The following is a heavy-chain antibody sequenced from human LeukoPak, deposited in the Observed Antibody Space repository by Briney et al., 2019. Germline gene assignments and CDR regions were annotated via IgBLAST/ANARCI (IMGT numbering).Heavy chain of an antibody. CDR3: ARGRGDYYDSSGYYLVGSDY. D-gene: IGHD3-22*01. J-gene: IGHJ4*02. CDR2: IXXXGST. CDR1: XXXXSSYX. Sequence: SETLSLTCTVSXXXXSSYXWSWIRQPPXXXXXXXXYIXXXGSTNYNPSLKSRVTISVDTSKNQFSLKLSSVTAADTAVYYCARGRGDYYDSSGYYLVGSDYWGQGTLVTVSS. V-gene: IGHV4-59*12.